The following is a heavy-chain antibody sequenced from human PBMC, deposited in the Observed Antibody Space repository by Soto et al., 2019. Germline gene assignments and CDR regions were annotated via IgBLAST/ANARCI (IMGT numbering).Heavy chain of an antibody. J-gene: IGHJ1*01. D-gene: IGHD3-22*01. CDR1: GFTFSSYA. Sequence: EVQLLESGGGLVQPGGSLRLSCAASGFTFSSYAMSWVRQAPGKGLEWVSAISGSGGSTYYADSVKGRFTISRDNSKNTXYXRMNSRRAEDTAVYYCAKEGDGYYYDRSGYYGYFQHWGQGTLVTVSS. V-gene: IGHV3-23*01. CDR2: ISGSGGST. CDR3: AKEGDGYYYDRSGYYGYFQH.